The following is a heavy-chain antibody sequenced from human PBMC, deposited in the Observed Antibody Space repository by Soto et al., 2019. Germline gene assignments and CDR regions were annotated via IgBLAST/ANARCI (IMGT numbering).Heavy chain of an antibody. CDR2: ISSSSSTM. J-gene: IGHJ4*02. CDR3: ARDSTDADSGSYSGDY. Sequence: GGSLRLSCAASGFTFSSYSMNWIRQSPGQGLEWVSYISSSSSTMYYADSVQGRFTISRDNAKNSLFLHMNSLRDEDTAVYYCARDSTDADSGSYSGDYWGQGTLVTVSS. V-gene: IGHV3-48*02. D-gene: IGHD1-26*01. CDR1: GFTFSSYS.